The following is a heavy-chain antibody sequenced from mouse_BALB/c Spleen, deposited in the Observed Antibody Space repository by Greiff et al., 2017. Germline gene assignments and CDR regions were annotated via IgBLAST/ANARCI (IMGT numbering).Heavy chain of an antibody. D-gene: IGHD2-2*01. V-gene: IGHV1-15*01. Sequence: QVQLQQSGAELVRPGASVTLSCKASGYTFTDYEMHWVKQTPVHGLEWIGAIDPETGGTAYNQKFKGKATLTADKSSSTAYMELRSLTSEDSAVYYCTRCRLRHYAMDYWGQGTSVTVSS. CDR2: IDPETGGT. J-gene: IGHJ4*01. CDR1: GYTFTDYE. CDR3: TRCRLRHYAMDY.